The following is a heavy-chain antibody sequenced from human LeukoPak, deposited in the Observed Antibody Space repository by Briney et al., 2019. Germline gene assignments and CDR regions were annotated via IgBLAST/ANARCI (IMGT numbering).Heavy chain of an antibody. D-gene: IGHD2-8*02. V-gene: IGHV3-33*01. CDR3: VRHNHDWGWDS. J-gene: IGHJ4*02. CDR1: GFDFSKYG. CDR2: IWPGGITQ. Sequence: PGGSLRLSCTASGFDFSKYGMHWDRQAPGMGLEWLAVIWPGGITQYHADSVKGRFTISRDNSKNTLYLQLNGLRADDSAVYYCVRHNHDWGWDSWGQGAQVVVSS.